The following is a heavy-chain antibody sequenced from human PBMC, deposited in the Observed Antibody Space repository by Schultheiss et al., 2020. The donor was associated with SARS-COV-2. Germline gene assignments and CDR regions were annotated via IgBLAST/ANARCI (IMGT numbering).Heavy chain of an antibody. CDR2: INAGNGNT. CDR3: ASCMWQQLVFDY. V-gene: IGHV1-3*01. Sequence: ASVKVSCKASGYTFTSYAMHWVRQAPGQRLEWMGWINAGNGNTKYSQKFQGRVTITRDTSASTAYMELSSLRSEDTAVYYCASCMWQQLVFDYWGQGTLVTVSS. J-gene: IGHJ4*02. CDR1: GYTFTSYA. D-gene: IGHD6-13*01.